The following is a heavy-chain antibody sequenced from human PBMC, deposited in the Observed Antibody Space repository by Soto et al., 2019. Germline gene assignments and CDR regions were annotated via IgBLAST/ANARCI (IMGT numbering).Heavy chain of an antibody. CDR3: ASHYGGSASSSMVGYYYSGMDV. D-gene: IGHD3-10*01. J-gene: IGHJ6*02. V-gene: IGHV1-69*12. Sequence: QVQLVQSGAEVKKPGSSVKVSCKASGGTFSSYAISWVRQAPGQGLEWMGGIIPSFATADYAQKFQGRVTITADESTSTAYMELSSLSSEDTAVYYCASHYGGSASSSMVGYYYSGMDVWGQGTTVTVSS. CDR1: GGTFSSYA. CDR2: IIPSFATA.